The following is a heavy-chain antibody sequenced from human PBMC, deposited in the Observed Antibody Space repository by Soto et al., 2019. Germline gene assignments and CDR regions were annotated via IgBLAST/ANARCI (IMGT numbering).Heavy chain of an antibody. CDR1: GFSFSTFE. CDR3: ARDGAAGGY. Sequence: VGSLGLSCAGSGFSFSTFEMNWVRQAPGKGLEWVAYINSGSDTINYADSVRGRFTVSRDKAKNSLFLQMNSLRVEDTALYYCARDGAAGGYWGQGTLVTVSS. J-gene: IGHJ4*02. V-gene: IGHV3-48*03. CDR2: INSGSDTI. D-gene: IGHD6-13*01.